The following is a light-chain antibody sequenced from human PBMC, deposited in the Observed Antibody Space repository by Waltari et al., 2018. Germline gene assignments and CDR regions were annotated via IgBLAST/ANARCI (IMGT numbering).Light chain of an antibody. CDR1: SRDVGGYNY. CDR2: EVT. Sequence: QSALTPPAPVSGSPGQAITISCTGTSRDVGGYNYVSWYQHHPGTAPKLIIYEVTNRPSGLSGRFSGSKSGNTASLTISGLQAEDEADYYCSSYRANSPVVFGGGTKLTVL. J-gene: IGLJ2*01. CDR3: SSYRANSPVV. V-gene: IGLV2-14*01.